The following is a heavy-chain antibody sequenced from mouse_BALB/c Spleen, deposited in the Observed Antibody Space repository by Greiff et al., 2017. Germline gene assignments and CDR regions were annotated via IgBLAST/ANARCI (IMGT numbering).Heavy chain of an antibody. CDR3: ATFLYYGSSYYAMDY. CDR2: IWAGGST. J-gene: IGHJ4*01. Sequence: VKLKESGPGLVAPSQSLSITCTVSGFSLTSYGVHWVRQPPGKGLEWLGVIWAGGSTNYNSALMSRLSISKDNSKSQVFLKMNSLQTDDTAMYYCATFLYYGSSYYAMDYWGQGTSVTVSS. V-gene: IGHV2-9*02. D-gene: IGHD1-1*01. CDR1: GFSLTSYG.